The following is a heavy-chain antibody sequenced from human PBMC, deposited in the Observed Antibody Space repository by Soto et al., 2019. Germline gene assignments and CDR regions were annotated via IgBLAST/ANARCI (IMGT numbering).Heavy chain of an antibody. D-gene: IGHD3-22*01. CDR1: GYTFTSYG. J-gene: IGHJ4*02. CDR2: ISAYNGNT. Sequence: ASVKVSCKASGYTFTSYGISWVRQAPEQGLEWMGWISAYNGNTNYPQKFQGRVTMTTDTSTSTAYMELRSLRSDDTAVYYCARQKYYYDNSGYCMPDYWGQGTQVTVSS. V-gene: IGHV1-18*04. CDR3: ARQKYYYDNSGYCMPDY.